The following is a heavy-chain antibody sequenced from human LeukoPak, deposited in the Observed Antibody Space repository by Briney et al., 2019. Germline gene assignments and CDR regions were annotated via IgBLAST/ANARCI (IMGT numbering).Heavy chain of an antibody. CDR2: ISTYNGDT. J-gene: IGHJ4*02. Sequence: GASVKVSCKASRYTFITNDISWVRQAPGQGLEWMGWISTYNGDTKYAQKLQGRVTMTTDTSTNTAYMELRSLRSDDTAMYYCARSSVADTLSAYYFEYWGQGTLVTVSS. V-gene: IGHV1-18*04. CDR1: RYTFITND. D-gene: IGHD6-19*01. CDR3: ARSSVADTLSAYYFEY.